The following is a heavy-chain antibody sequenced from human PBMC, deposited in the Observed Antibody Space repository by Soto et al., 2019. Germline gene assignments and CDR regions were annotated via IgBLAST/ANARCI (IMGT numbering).Heavy chain of an antibody. D-gene: IGHD3-10*01. CDR2: INTHNGNT. J-gene: IGHJ6*02. CDR3: TREGSAPYYYYGMDA. V-gene: IGHV1-18*01. Sequence: ASVKVSCKASGYTFTTYGISWVRQAPGQGLEWLGWINTHNGNTNYAQNLQGRVIMTADTSTNTAYMELRSLRSDDTAIYYCTREGSAPYYYYGMDAWGQGTTVTVSS. CDR1: GYTFTTYG.